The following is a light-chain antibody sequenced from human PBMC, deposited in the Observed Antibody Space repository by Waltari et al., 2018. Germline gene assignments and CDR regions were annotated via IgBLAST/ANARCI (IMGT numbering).Light chain of an antibody. Sequence: VLTQSPGTLSLSPGERAILSCRASQRVSNNYLAWYQQKPGQAPRLLIYGASSRATGIPDRFSGSGSGTDFTLTISGLEAEDFAVYYCQQYSSSPKTFGQGTKVEVK. J-gene: IGKJ1*01. V-gene: IGKV3-20*01. CDR2: GAS. CDR3: QQYSSSPKT. CDR1: QRVSNNY.